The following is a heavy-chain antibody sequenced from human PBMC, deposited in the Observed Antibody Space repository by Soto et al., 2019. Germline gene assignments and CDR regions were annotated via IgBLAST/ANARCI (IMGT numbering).Heavy chain of an antibody. J-gene: IGHJ4*02. CDR1: GFTFSTYA. Sequence: GGSLRLSCAASGFTFSTYAMAWVRQAPGKGLEWVSFISHDGSDQYYADSVKGRFTISRDNSKNTVYLQMNSLRPDDTAVYYCTRDRSLTVVVAGYWGLGTLVTVSS. V-gene: IGHV3-30*01. CDR3: TRDRSLTVVVAGY. D-gene: IGHD2-15*01. CDR2: ISHDGSDQ.